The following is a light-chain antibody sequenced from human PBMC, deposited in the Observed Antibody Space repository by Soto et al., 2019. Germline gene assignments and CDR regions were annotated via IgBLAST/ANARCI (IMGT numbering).Light chain of an antibody. V-gene: IGKV1-5*03. CDR2: KAS. CDR1: QSINNW. Sequence: DIQMTQSPSTLSASVGDRVTITWRASQSINNWLAWYQQKPGKAPKLLIYKASSLESGVPSRFSGSGSGTEFTLTISSLQPDDFATYYCQQYNTYSWTFGQGTKV. J-gene: IGKJ1*01. CDR3: QQYNTYSWT.